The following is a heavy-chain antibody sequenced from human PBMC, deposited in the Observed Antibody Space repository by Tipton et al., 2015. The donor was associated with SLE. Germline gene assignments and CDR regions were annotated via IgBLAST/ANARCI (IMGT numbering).Heavy chain of an antibody. J-gene: IGHJ4*02. CDR3: ARDPDYGDPGTFDY. V-gene: IGHV4-61*01. CDR1: GGSISSGRYY. Sequence: TLSLTCTVSGGSISSGRYYCSWIRQHPGKGLEWIGYIYYSGGSNYNPSLKSRVSMSLDTSKNQFSLTLKSVTAADTAVYYCARDPDYGDPGTFDYWGQGTLVTVSS. CDR2: IYYSGGS. D-gene: IGHD4-17*01.